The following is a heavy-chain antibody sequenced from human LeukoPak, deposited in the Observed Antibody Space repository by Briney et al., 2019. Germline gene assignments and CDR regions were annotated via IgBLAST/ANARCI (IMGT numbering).Heavy chain of an antibody. J-gene: IGHJ5*02. CDR3: ARVDILTGYYIDRGFDP. V-gene: IGHV4-34*01. CDR1: GGSFSGYY. D-gene: IGHD3-9*01. Sequence: SETLSLTCAVYGGSFSGYYWSWIRQPPGKGLEWIGEINHSGSTNYNPSLKSRVTISVDTSKNQFSLKLSSVTAADTAVYYCARVDILTGYYIDRGFDPWGQGTLVTVSS. CDR2: INHSGST.